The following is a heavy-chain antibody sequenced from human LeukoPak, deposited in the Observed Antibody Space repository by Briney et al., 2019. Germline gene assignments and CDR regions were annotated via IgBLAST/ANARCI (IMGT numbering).Heavy chain of an antibody. V-gene: IGHV3-49*03. CDR1: GFTFGDYA. D-gene: IGHD1-26*01. CDR2: IRSKAYGGTT. J-gene: IGHJ4*02. CDR3: TRVPSGSYSPYFDY. Sequence: PGGSLRLSCTASGFTFGDYAMSWFRQAPGKGVEWVGFIRSKAYGGTTEYAASVKGRFTISRDDSKSIAYLQMNSLKTEDTAVYYCTRVPSGSYSPYFDYWGQGTLVTVSS.